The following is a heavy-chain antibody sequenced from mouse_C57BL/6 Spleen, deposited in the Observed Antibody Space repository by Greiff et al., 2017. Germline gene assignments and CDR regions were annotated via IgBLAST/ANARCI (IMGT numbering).Heavy chain of an antibody. J-gene: IGHJ4*01. CDR3: AREVRRGYYAMDY. CDR1: GYTFTDYN. D-gene: IGHD2-14*01. Sequence: VQLQQSGPELVKPGASVKMSCKASGYTFTDYNMHWVKQSHGKSLEWIGYINPNNGGTSYNQKFKGKATLTVNKSSSTAYMELRSLTSEDSAVYYCAREVRRGYYAMDYWGQGTSVTVSS. V-gene: IGHV1-22*01. CDR2: INPNNGGT.